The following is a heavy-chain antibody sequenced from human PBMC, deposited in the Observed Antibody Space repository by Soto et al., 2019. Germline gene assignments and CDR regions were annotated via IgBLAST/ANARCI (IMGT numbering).Heavy chain of an antibody. V-gene: IGHV1-69*02. D-gene: IGHD3-22*01. Sequence: QVQLVQSGAEVKKPGSSVKVSCKASGDTFSSYTISWVRQAPGQGLEWMGRIIPILGIANYAQKFQGRVTITADKSTSTDYMELSSLRSEDTAVYYCAVTYYYYSSGYYYFDYWRPASLVTASS. CDR2: IIPILGIA. J-gene: IGHJ4*02. CDR3: AVTYYYYSSGYYYFDY. CDR1: GDTFSSYT.